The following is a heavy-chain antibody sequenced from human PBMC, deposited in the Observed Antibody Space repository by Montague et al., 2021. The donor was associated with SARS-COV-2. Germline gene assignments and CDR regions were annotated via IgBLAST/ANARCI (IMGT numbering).Heavy chain of an antibody. D-gene: IGHD1-26*01. J-gene: IGHJ4*02. CDR3: ARWRVSGDYYPFDY. CDR2: IVWNAGNT. V-gene: IGHV3-20*04. CDR1: GFTFGDYG. Sequence: SLRLSCAASGFTFGDYGMSWVRQAPGKGLEWVSGIVWNAGNTGYADSVKGRFTISRDNAKNSLYLQMNSLRAEDTALYYCARWRVSGDYYPFDYWGQGTLVTVSS.